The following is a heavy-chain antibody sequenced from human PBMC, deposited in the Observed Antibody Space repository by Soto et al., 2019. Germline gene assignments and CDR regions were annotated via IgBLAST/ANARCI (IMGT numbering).Heavy chain of an antibody. V-gene: IGHV3-21*01. D-gene: IGHD6-13*01. CDR2: ISSNSAYI. CDR1: GFTFRSFT. J-gene: IGHJ5*02. Sequence: GGSLSLSCAASGFTFRSFTMNWVRQAPGKGLEWVSTISSNSAYIYYTDALRGRFTISRDNAKNSLHLQINSLRAEDTAVYYCTRDASRDSSARGWFDPWGPGTLVTVSS. CDR3: TRDASRDSSARGWFDP.